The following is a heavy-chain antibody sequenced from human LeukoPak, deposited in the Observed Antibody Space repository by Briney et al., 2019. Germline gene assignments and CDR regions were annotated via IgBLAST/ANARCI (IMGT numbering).Heavy chain of an antibody. CDR3: ARVPPGYYFDY. V-gene: IGHV1-46*01. CDR1: GGTFSSYA. CDR2: INPSGGST. J-gene: IGHJ4*02. Sequence: GASVKVSCKASGGTFSSYAISWVRQAPGQGLEWMGIINPSGGSTSYAQKFQGRVTMTRDTSTSTVYMELSSLRSEDTAVYYCARVPPGYYFDYWGQGTLVTVSS.